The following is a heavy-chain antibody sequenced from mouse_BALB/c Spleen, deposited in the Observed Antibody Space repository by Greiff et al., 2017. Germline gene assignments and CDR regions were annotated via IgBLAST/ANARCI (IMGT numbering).Heavy chain of an antibody. V-gene: IGHV3-2*02. D-gene: IGHD1-1*01. CDR1: GYSITSDYA. J-gene: IGHJ4*01. Sequence: EVQLVESGPGLVKPSQSLSLTCTVTGYSITSDYAWNWIRQFPGNKLEWMGYISYSGSTSYNPSLKSRISITRDTSKNQFFLQLNSVTTEDTATYYCARWSDYYGILDYWGQGTSVTVSS. CDR3: ARWSDYYGILDY. CDR2: ISYSGST.